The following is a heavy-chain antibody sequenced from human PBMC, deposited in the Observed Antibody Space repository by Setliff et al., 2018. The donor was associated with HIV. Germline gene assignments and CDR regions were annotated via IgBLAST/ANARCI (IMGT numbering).Heavy chain of an antibody. J-gene: IGHJ5*02. CDR1: TFTFDSFS. CDR2: IKQDGIEK. V-gene: IGHV3-7*03. CDR3: ARGTSVRWERRGGFEP. Sequence: GGSLRLSCATSTFTFDSFSMTWVRQAPGKGLEWVANIKQDGIEKIYVDSVEGRFTISRDNARNSLDLQMNSLRAEDTAIYYCARGTSVRWERRGGFEPWGQGTLVTVSS. D-gene: IGHD1-26*01.